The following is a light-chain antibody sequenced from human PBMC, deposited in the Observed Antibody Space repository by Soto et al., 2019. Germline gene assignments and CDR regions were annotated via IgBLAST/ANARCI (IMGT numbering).Light chain of an antibody. CDR2: DAT. V-gene: IGKV3-20*01. J-gene: IGKJ4*01. CDR3: QQYGSSPALT. Sequence: EFVLTQSPGTLSLSPGERATLSCRASQSVSSNYVAWYQQKAGQAPRLLIYDATSRVTGIPDRFSGSGSGTDFTLTISRLEPEDFAVYYCQQYGSSPALTFGGGTKVEIK. CDR1: QSVSSNY.